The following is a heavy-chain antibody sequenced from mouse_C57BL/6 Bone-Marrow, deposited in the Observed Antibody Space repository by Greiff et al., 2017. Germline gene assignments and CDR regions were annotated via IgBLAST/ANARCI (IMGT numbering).Heavy chain of an antibody. Sequence: VQLKESGPGLVQPSQSLSITCTVSGFSLTSYGVHWVRQSPGKGLEWLGVIWSGGSTDYNAAFISRLSISKDNSKSQVFFKMNSLQADDTAIYYCAKGEYGNHAGMDYWGQGTSVTVSS. CDR1: GFSLTSYG. CDR3: AKGEYGNHAGMDY. V-gene: IGHV2-2*01. J-gene: IGHJ4*01. CDR2: IWSGGST. D-gene: IGHD2-10*02.